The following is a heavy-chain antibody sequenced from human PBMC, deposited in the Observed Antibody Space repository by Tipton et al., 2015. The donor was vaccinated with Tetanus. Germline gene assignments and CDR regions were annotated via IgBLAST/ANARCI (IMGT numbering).Heavy chain of an antibody. CDR2: ISYSGRT. J-gene: IGHJ3*01. CDR1: GGSMSGSGHY. D-gene: IGHD2-8*02. Sequence: TLSLTCIVSGGSMSGSGHYGAWVRQSPGKGLEWIGSISYSGRTYYSPSLKSRVNMSVDTSKKDFSVRLGNVTAADTAVYYCARVLRFSAAGGWADAFDXWGLGTXVTVSS. V-gene: IGHV4-39*02. CDR3: ARVLRFSAAGGWADAFDX.